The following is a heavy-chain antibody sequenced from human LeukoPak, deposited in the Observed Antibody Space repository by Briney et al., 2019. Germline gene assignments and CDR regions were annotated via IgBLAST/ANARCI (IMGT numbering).Heavy chain of an antibody. V-gene: IGHV4-59*01. CDR1: GGSISSYY. J-gene: IGHJ6*04. CDR3: ARFTHYYGMDV. CDR2: IYDSGST. Sequence: SSETLSLTCTVSGGSISSYYWSWIRQPPGKGLEWIGYIYDSGSTNYNPSLKSRDTISVDTSNNQFSLKLSSVTAADPAVYYCARFTHYYGMDVWGKGTTVTVSS.